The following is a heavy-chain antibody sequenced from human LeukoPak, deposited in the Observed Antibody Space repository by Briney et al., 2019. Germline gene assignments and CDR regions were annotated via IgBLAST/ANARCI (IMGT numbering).Heavy chain of an antibody. J-gene: IGHJ4*02. V-gene: IGHV1-8*01. CDR2: MNPNSGNT. D-gene: IGHD4-17*01. Sequence: ASVKVSCKASGYTFTSYDINWVRQATGQGLGGVGWMNPNSGNTGYAHKFQGRVTMTSNNSISTAYMELSSLRSEDTAVYYCARVGYDYGDPPDYWGQGTLVTVSS. CDR1: GYTFTSYD. CDR3: ARVGYDYGDPPDY.